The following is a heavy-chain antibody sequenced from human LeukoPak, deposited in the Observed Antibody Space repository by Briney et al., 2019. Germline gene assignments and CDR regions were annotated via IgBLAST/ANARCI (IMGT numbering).Heavy chain of an antibody. CDR3: ARVPTRLSFGEFDS. D-gene: IGHD3-10*01. V-gene: IGHV4-39*07. CDR2: IYTSGST. Sequence: PSETLSLTCTVSGGSISSSSYYWGWIRQPPGKGLEWIGSIYTSGSTNYNPSLKSRVTISIDTSKNQFSLKLSSVTATDTAVYYCARVPTRLSFGEFDSWGQGTLVTVSS. J-gene: IGHJ5*01. CDR1: GGSISSSSYY.